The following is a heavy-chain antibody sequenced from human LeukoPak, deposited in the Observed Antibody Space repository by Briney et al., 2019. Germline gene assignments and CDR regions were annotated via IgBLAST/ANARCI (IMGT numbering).Heavy chain of an antibody. Sequence: GGSLRLSCAASGFTFSSYAMSWVRQAAGKGLEWVSAMSGSGGSTYYADSVKSLFTISRDNSKNTLYLQMNSLRAEDTAVYYCAKGPGVMVRGVSGPYGMDVWGQGTTVTVSS. CDR3: AKGPGVMVRGVSGPYGMDV. D-gene: IGHD3-10*01. CDR1: GFTFSSYA. CDR2: MSGSGGST. J-gene: IGHJ6*02. V-gene: IGHV3-23*01.